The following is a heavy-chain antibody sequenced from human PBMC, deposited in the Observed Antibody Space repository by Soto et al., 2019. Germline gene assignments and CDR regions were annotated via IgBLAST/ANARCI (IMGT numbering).Heavy chain of an antibody. CDR3: ARAKAGYYYYGMDV. Sequence: LRLSCAASGFTFRDYYMNWIRQAPGKGLEWVSYISGSADTIYYADSVKGRFTISRENAKNSLYLQMNSLRAEDTAVYYCARAKAGYYYYGMDVWGQGTTVTVSS. CDR1: GFTFRDYY. CDR2: ISGSADTI. J-gene: IGHJ6*02. V-gene: IGHV3-11*01.